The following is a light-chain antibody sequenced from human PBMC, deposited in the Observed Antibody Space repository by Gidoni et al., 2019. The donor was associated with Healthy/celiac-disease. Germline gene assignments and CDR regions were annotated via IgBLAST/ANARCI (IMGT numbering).Light chain of an antibody. Sequence: TLSAFVGDRVTITCRAGQSISSWLAWYQQKPGKAPKLLISKASTLESGVPSRFSGSGAGTEFALTISSLQPDDFATYYCKQYSSYSWTFGQGTKVEIK. CDR2: KAS. CDR1: QSISSW. CDR3: KQYSSYSWT. V-gene: IGKV1-5*03. J-gene: IGKJ1*01.